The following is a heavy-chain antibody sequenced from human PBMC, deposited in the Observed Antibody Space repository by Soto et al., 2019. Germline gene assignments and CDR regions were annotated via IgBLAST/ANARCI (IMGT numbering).Heavy chain of an antibody. CDR2: IYSGGST. Sequence: GGSLRLSCAASGFTVSSNYMSWVRQAPGKGLEWVSVIYSGGSTYYADSVKGRFTISRHNSKNTLYLQMNSLRAEDTAVYYCAREIYYYDSSGYNAFDIWGQGTMVTVSS. CDR3: AREIYYYDSSGYNAFDI. D-gene: IGHD3-22*01. V-gene: IGHV3-53*04. J-gene: IGHJ3*02. CDR1: GFTVSSNY.